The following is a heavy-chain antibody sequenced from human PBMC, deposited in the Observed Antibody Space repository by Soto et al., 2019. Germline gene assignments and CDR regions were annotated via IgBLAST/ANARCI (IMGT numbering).Heavy chain of an antibody. CDR3: ARESPHYYYGMDV. CDR2: TYYRSKWYN. Sequence: PXQALSLTCAVSGDSVSSNSAACNLIRQSPSRGLEWLGRTYYRSKWYNDYAVSVKSRITINPDTSKNQFSLQLNSVTPEDTAVYYCARESPHYYYGMDVWGQGTTVTVSS. J-gene: IGHJ6*02. V-gene: IGHV6-1*01. CDR1: GDSVSSNSAA.